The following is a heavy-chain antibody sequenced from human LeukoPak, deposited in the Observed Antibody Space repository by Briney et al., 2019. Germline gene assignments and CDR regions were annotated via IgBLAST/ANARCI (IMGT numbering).Heavy chain of an antibody. CDR1: GFTFSSYS. Sequence: PGGSLRLSCAASGFTFSSYSMNWVRQAPGKGLEWVSYISSGSSTTYYADSVKGRFTISRDNAKNSLYLQMNSLRAEDTAVYYCTRGGPYQLLDGDYWGQGTLVTVSS. CDR2: ISSGSSTT. D-gene: IGHD2-21*01. CDR3: TRGGPYQLLDGDY. V-gene: IGHV3-48*01. J-gene: IGHJ4*02.